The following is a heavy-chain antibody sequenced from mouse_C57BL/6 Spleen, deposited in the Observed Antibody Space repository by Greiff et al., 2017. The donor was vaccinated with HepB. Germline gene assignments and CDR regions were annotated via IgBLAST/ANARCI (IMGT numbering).Heavy chain of an antibody. CDR3: ARSYDGYSMDY. V-gene: IGHV1-69*01. CDR2: IDPSDSYT. CDR1: GYTFTSYW. J-gene: IGHJ4*01. D-gene: IGHD2-3*01. Sequence: VKLQQPGAELVMPGASVKLSCKASGYTFTSYWMHWVKQRPGQGLEWIGEIDPSDSYTNYNQKFKGKSTLTVDKSSSTAYMQLSSLTSEDSAVYYCARSYDGYSMDYWGQGTSVTVSS.